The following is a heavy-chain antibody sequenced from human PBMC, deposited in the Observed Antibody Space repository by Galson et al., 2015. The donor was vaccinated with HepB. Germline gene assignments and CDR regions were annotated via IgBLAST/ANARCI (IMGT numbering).Heavy chain of an antibody. CDR2: ISYDGSNK. V-gene: IGHV3-30*18. CDR3: AKDLVPDPYSGSYYKYYYGMDV. Sequence: SLRLSCAASGFTFSSYGMHWVRQAPGKGLEWVAVISYDGSNKYYADSVKGRFTISRDNSKNTLYLQMNSLRAEDTAVYYCAKDLVPDPYSGSYYKYYYGMDVWGQGTTVTVSS. CDR1: GFTFSSYG. J-gene: IGHJ6*02. D-gene: IGHD1-26*01.